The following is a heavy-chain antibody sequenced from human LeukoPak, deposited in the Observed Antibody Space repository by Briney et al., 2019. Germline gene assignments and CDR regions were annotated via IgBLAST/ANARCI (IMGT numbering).Heavy chain of an antibody. CDR1: GYTFTSYG. J-gene: IGHJ6*02. CDR2: ISAYNGNT. V-gene: IGHV1-18*01. D-gene: IGHD5-12*01. Sequence: ASVKVSCKASGYTFTSYGISWVRQAPGQGLEWMGWISAYNGNTNYAQKLQGRVTTTTDTSTSTAYMELRSLRSDDTAVYYCARDINEPHSGYDWGSYYYYYGMDVWGQGTTVTVSS. CDR3: ARDINEPHSGYDWGSYYYYYGMDV.